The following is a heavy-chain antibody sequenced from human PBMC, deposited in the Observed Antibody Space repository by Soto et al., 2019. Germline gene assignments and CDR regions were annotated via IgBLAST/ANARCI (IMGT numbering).Heavy chain of an antibody. D-gene: IGHD5-18*01. CDR2: INPNSGGT. CDR3: ARGSTAMPYAFDI. V-gene: IGHV1-2*04. J-gene: IGHJ3*02. CDR1: GYTFTGYY. Sequence: ASVKVSCKASGYTFTGYYMHWVRQAPGQGLEWMGWINPNSGGTNYAQKIQGWVTMTRDTSISTAYMELSRLRFDDTAVYYCARGSTAMPYAFDIWGQGTMVTVSS.